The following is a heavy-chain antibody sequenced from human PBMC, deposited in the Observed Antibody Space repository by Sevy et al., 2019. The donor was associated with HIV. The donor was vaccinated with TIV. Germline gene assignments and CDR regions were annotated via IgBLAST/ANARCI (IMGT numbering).Heavy chain of an antibody. V-gene: IGHV3-7*01. CDR3: ARELGVFNWRPYYFDS. CDR2: IKQDQSEK. CDR1: GFIFTDYW. D-gene: IGHD3-3*01. Sequence: GGSLRLSCETSGFIFTDYWMSWVRQIPGKGLEWVATIKQDQSEKYYVDSVKSRFAISRDSAKKSVSLQMNGLRAEDTALYFCARELGVFNWRPYYFDSWGQGTLVTVSS. J-gene: IGHJ4*02.